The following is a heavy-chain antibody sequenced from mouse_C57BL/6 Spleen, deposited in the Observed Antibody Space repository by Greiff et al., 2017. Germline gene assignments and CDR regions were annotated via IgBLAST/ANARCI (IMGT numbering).Heavy chain of an antibody. D-gene: IGHD1-1*01. CDR3: SHFSTTVVEGEAMDY. V-gene: IGHV5-6*01. Sequence: EVKLVESGGDLVKPGGSLKLSCAASGFTFSSYGMSWVRQTPDKRLEWVATISSGGSSTYYPDSVKGRFTISRDNAKNTLYRQMSSMKSEDTAMYYCSHFSTTVVEGEAMDYWGQGTSVTVSS. CDR1: GFTFSSYG. J-gene: IGHJ4*01. CDR2: ISSGGSST.